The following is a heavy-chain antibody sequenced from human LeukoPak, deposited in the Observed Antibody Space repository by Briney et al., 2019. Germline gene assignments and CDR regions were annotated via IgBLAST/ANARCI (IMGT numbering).Heavy chain of an antibody. V-gene: IGHV3-7*05. CDR2: TKEDDSAK. CDR3: ARGGIRGVPMSWFDL. D-gene: IGHD3-22*01. CDR1: GFTFSTFW. Sequence: AGSLRLSCAASGFTFSTFWMRWVRQAPGQGLEWVANTKEDDSAKYYADSVEGRFTISRDNAKNLLYLQMDSLRPEDTGVYYCARGGIRGVPMSWFDLWGQGTLVTVSS. J-gene: IGHJ5*02.